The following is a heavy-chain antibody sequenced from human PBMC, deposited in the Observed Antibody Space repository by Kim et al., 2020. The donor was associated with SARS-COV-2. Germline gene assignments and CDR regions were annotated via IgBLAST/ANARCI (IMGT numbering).Heavy chain of an antibody. V-gene: IGHV3-23*01. CDR3: AKYLGDIVVVPASKQDAFDI. D-gene: IGHD2-2*01. Sequence: RFTISRDNSKNTLYLQMNSLRAEDTAVYYCAKYLGDIVVVPASKQDAFDIWGQGTMVTVSS. J-gene: IGHJ3*02.